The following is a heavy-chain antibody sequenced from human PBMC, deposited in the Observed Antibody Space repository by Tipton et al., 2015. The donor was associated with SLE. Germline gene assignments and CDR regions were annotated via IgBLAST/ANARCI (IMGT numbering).Heavy chain of an antibody. Sequence: TLSLTCAVYGGSFSGYYWSWIRQPPGKGLEWIGEINHSGSTNYNPSLKSRVTTSVDTSKNQFSLKLSSVTAADTAVYYCASGGNSRSGGYWGQGTLVTVSS. CDR1: GGSFSGYY. V-gene: IGHV4-34*01. D-gene: IGHD2/OR15-2a*01. CDR2: INHSGST. CDR3: ASGGNSRSGGY. J-gene: IGHJ4*02.